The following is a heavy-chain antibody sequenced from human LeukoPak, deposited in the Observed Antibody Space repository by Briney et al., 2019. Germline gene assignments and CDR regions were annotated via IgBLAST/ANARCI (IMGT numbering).Heavy chain of an antibody. J-gene: IGHJ3*01. CDR2: ISYDGSNK. V-gene: IGHV3-30*03. Sequence: GGSLRLSCAASGFTFSSYGMHWVRQAPGKGLEWVAVISYDGSNKYYADSVKGRFTISRDNSKNTLYLQMNSLRAEDTAVYYCARGGAYSRVWGQGTMVTVSS. CDR1: GFTFSSYG. CDR3: ARGGAYSRV. D-gene: IGHD2-15*01.